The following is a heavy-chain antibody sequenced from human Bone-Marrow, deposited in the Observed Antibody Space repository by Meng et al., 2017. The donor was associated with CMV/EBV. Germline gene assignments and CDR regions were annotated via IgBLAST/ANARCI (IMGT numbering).Heavy chain of an antibody. CDR3: ARGRIQLWSGMGYYFDY. CDR2: ISGSGGST. CDR1: GFTFSSYA. Sequence: GESLKISCAASGFTFSSYAMSWARQAPGKGLEWVSAISGSGGSTYYADSVKGRFTISRDNSKNTLYLQMNSLRAEDTAVYYCARGRIQLWSGMGYYFDYWGQGTLVTVSS. V-gene: IGHV3-23*01. J-gene: IGHJ4*02. D-gene: IGHD5-18*01.